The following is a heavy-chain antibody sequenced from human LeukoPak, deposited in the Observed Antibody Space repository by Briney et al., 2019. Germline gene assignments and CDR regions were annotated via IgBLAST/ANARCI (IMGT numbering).Heavy chain of an antibody. Sequence: PGGSLRLSCAASGFTFGNCAMSWVRQAPGMGLEWVSATSGSGVGTNYADSVKGRFTISRDNSKNTLYLQMNSLRADDTAVYYCAKNGRDDHDRYFFDFWGRGILVTVSS. V-gene: IGHV3-23*01. J-gene: IGHJ4*02. D-gene: IGHD3-9*01. CDR3: AKNGRDDHDRYFFDF. CDR1: GFTFGNCA. CDR2: TSGSGVGT.